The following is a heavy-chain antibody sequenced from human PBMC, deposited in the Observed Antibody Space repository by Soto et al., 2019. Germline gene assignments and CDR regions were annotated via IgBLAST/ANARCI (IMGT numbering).Heavy chain of an antibody. V-gene: IGHV3-23*01. CDR1: GFTFSSYA. J-gene: IGHJ4*02. CDR3: AKMGTHCSGGSCYKRFDY. CDR2: ISGSGGST. Sequence: TGGSLRLSCAASGFTFSSYAMSWVRQAPGKGLEWVSAISGSGGSTYYADSVKGRFTISRDNSKNTLYLQMNSLRAEDTAVYYCAKMGTHCSGGSCYKRFDYWGQGTLVTVSS. D-gene: IGHD2-15*01.